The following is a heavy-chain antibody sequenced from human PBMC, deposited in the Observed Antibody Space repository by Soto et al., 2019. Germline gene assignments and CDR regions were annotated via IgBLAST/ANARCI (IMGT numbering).Heavy chain of an antibody. Sequence: QVQLVQSGDEVRKPGSSVKVSCKASGYIFVNYGIAWVRQSPGQGLECMGWISPYSGNTHYASKVQGRLTMNTDTSTSKAYMDLGILTYYDTSVDDCAMVDNYVTPTPQDVWGQGTTVTVSS. CDR3: AMVDNYVTPTPQDV. D-gene: IGHD3-16*01. J-gene: IGHJ6*02. CDR1: GYIFVNYG. CDR2: ISPYSGNT. V-gene: IGHV1-18*01.